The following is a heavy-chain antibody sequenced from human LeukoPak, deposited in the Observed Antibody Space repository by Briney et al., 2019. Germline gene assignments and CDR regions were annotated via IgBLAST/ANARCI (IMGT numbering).Heavy chain of an antibody. CDR2: ISAYNGNT. V-gene: IGHV1-18*01. Sequence: ASVKVSCKASGYTFTSYGISWVRQAPGQGLEWMGWISAYNGNTNYAQKLQGRVTMTTDTSTSTAYMELSSLRSEDTAVYYCAAAPIGELLPDYWGQGTLVTVSS. D-gene: IGHD3-10*01. J-gene: IGHJ4*02. CDR1: GYTFTSYG. CDR3: AAAPIGELLPDY.